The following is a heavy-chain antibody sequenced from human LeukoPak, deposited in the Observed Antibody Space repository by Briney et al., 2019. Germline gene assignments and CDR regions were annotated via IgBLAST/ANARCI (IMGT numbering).Heavy chain of an antibody. J-gene: IGHJ4*02. Sequence: PSETLSLTCAVYGGSFSGYYWSWIRQPPGKGLEWIGEINHGGSTNYNPSLKSRVTISVDTSKNQFSLKLTSVTAADTAVYYCARRPLCNSTSCRRFDYWGQGTLVTVSS. CDR2: INHGGST. D-gene: IGHD2-2*01. V-gene: IGHV4-34*01. CDR3: ARRPLCNSTSCRRFDY. CDR1: GGSFSGYY.